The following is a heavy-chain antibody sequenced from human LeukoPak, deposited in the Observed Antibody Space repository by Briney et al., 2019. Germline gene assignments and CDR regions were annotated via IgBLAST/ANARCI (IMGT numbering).Heavy chain of an antibody. CDR1: GFTFSSYW. CDR3: ARGGSGWSPFDY. J-gene: IGHJ4*02. CDR2: ISRDGNST. V-gene: IGHV3-74*03. D-gene: IGHD6-19*01. Sequence: GGSLRLSCAASGFTFSSYWMYWVRQAPGKGLVWVSRISRDGNSTTYADSVKGRFTISRDNAKNTLYLQMNSLKAEDTAVYICARGGSGWSPFDYWGQGTLVTVSS.